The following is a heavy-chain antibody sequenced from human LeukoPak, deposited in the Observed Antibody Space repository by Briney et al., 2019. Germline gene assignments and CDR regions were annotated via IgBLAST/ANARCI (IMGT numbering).Heavy chain of an antibody. CDR3: AKVMDCSSTSCRAPFDY. J-gene: IGHJ4*02. CDR1: GFTFSSYW. Sequence: GGSLRLSCAASGFTFSSYWMSWVRQAPGRGLAWVANINRDGSEKNYVDSVKGRFTISRDNAKNSLYLQMNSLRAEDTALYYCAKVMDCSSTSCRAPFDYWGQGTLVTVSS. CDR2: INRDGSEK. V-gene: IGHV3-7*03. D-gene: IGHD2-2*01.